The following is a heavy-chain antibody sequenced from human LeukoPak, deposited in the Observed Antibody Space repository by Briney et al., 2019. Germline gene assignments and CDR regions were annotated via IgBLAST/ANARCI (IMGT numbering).Heavy chain of an antibody. CDR1: GGTFSSYA. CDR2: IIPIFGTA. V-gene: IGHV1-69*13. CDR3: AREEDNSSGYYWFDP. Sequence: SVKVSCKASGGTFSSYAISWVRQAPGQGLEWMGGIIPIFGTANYAQKFQGRVTITADESTSTAYMELSSLRSEDTAVCYCAREEDNSSGYYWFDPWGQGTLVTVSS. J-gene: IGHJ5*02. D-gene: IGHD3-22*01.